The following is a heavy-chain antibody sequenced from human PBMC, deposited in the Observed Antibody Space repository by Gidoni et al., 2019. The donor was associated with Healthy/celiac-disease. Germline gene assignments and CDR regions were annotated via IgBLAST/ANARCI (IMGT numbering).Heavy chain of an antibody. CDR1: GFTFSSYA. D-gene: IGHD6-19*01. CDR2: ISYDGSNK. J-gene: IGHJ4*02. Sequence: QVQLVESGGGVVQPGRSLRLSCAASGFTFSSYAMHWVRQAPGKGLEWVAVISYDGSNKYYADSVKGRFTISRDNSKNTLYLQMNSLRAEDTAVYYCARWALAVAGFDYWGQGTLVTVSS. V-gene: IGHV3-30*01. CDR3: ARWALAVAGFDY.